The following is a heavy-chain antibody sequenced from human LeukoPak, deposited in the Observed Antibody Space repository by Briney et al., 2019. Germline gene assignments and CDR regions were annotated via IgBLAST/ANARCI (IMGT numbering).Heavy chain of an antibody. CDR1: GGSISSYY. D-gene: IGHD1-26*01. J-gene: IGHJ4*02. Sequence: KPSETLSLTCTVSGGSISSYYWSWIRQPPGKGLEWIGYIYYSGSTNYNPSLKSRVTISVDTSKNQFSLKLSSVTAADTAVYYCARGIVWETFFGYWGQGTLVTVSS. CDR2: IYYSGST. CDR3: ARGIVWETFFGY. V-gene: IGHV4-59*01.